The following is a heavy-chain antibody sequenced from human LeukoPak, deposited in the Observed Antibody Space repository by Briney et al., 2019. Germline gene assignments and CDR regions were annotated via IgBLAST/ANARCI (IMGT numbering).Heavy chain of an antibody. J-gene: IGHJ4*02. CDR3: TTETLLWFGELGY. CDR1: GFTFSNAW. Sequence: GGSLRLSCAASGFTFSNAWMSWVRQAPGQGLEWVGRMKSKTDGGTTDYAAPVKGRFTISRDDSKNTLYLQMNSLKTEDTAVYYCTTETLLWFGELGYWGQGTLVTVSS. CDR2: MKSKTDGGTT. V-gene: IGHV3-15*01. D-gene: IGHD3-10*01.